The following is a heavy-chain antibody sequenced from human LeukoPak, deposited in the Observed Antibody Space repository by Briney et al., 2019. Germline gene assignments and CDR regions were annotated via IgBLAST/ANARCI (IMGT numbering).Heavy chain of an antibody. CDR3: AREGIAVAGITWFDP. V-gene: IGHV3-74*01. J-gene: IGHJ5*02. CDR1: GFTFSSYW. CDR2: INSGGSST. Sequence: GGSLRLSCAASGFTFSSYWMHWVRQAPGKGLVWVSRINSGGSSTSYADSVKGRFTISRDNAKNTLYLQMNSLRAEDTAVYYCAREGIAVAGITWFDPWGQGTLVTVSS. D-gene: IGHD6-19*01.